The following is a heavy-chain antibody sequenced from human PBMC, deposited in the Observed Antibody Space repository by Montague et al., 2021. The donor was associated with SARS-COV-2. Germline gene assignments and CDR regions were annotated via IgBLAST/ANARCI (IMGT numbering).Heavy chain of an antibody. CDR2: IYYTGXT. CDR3: ARDTRIAMLVVVTRYGLDV. Sequence: SETLSLTCTVSGGSISSSSYYWGWIRQSPGKGLEWIGSIYYTGXTXYXXXXKXRVTISVDTSKNQFSLKLSSVTAADTAVYYCARDTRIAMLVVVTRYGLDVWGQGTTVTVSS. J-gene: IGHJ6*02. V-gene: IGHV4-39*07. D-gene: IGHD3-22*01. CDR1: GGSISSSSYY.